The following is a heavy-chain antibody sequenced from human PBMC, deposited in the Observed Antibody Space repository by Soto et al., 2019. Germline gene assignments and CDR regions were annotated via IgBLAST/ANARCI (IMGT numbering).Heavy chain of an antibody. D-gene: IGHD4-4*01. CDR2: ISYEGSNK. J-gene: IGHJ4*02. V-gene: IGHV3-30-3*01. CDR3: ARVLGGMATVPFDY. CDR1: GFTFSSYA. Sequence: QVQLVESGGGVVQPGRXLRLSCAASGFTFSSYAMHWVRQAPGTGLEWVAVISYEGSNKYYADSVKGRFTISRDNSKNTLYLQMNSLRTEDTAVYYCARVLGGMATVPFDYWGQGALVTVSS.